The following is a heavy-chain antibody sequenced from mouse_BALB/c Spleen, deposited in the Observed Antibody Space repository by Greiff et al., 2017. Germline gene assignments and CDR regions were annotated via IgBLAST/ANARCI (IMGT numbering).Heavy chain of an antibody. Sequence: VQLQQSGAELAKPGASVKMSCKASGYTFTSYWMHWVKQRPGQGLEWIGYINPSTGYTEYNQKFKDKATLTADKSSSTAYMQLSSLTSEDSAVYYCARGRYDYDEAWFAYWGQGTLVTVSA. D-gene: IGHD2-4*01. J-gene: IGHJ3*01. CDR1: GYTFTSYW. CDR3: ARGRYDYDEAWFAY. V-gene: IGHV1-7*01. CDR2: INPSTGYT.